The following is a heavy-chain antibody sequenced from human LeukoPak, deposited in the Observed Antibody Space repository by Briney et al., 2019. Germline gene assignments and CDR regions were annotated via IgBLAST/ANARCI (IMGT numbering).Heavy chain of an antibody. CDR2: ISAYNGNT. CDR1: GYTFTSYG. D-gene: IGHD2-2*01. Sequence: GASVKVSCKASGYTFTSYGISWVRQAPGQGLEWMGWISAYNGNTNYAQKLQGRVTMTTDTSTSTAYMELRSLRSDDTAVYYCARDLGGYCSSTSCYLPHYYYCGMDVWGQGTTVTVSS. V-gene: IGHV1-18*01. CDR3: ARDLGGYCSSTSCYLPHYYYCGMDV. J-gene: IGHJ6*02.